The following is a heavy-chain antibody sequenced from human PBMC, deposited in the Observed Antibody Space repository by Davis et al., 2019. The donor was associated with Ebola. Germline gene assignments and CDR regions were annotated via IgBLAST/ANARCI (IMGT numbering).Heavy chain of an antibody. CDR3: ARDYGYSSGSGAFDI. Sequence: PSETLSLTCTVSGGSISSHYWSWIRQPPGKGLEWIGYIYYSGSTNYNPSLKSRVTISVDTSKNQFSLKLSSVTAADTAVYYCARDYGYSSGSGAFDIWGQGTMVTVSS. J-gene: IGHJ3*02. CDR2: IYYSGST. V-gene: IGHV4-59*11. D-gene: IGHD6-19*01. CDR1: GGSISSHY.